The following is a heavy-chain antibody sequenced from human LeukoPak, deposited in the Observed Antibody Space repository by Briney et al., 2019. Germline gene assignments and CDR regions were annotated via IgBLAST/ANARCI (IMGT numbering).Heavy chain of an antibody. D-gene: IGHD2-15*01. CDR3: ARNGFYSIEY. Sequence: SETLSLTCAVSGGSISSNDWWSWVRQPPGKGLEWIGEIHHSGRTNYNPSLESRVTISGDKSRDEFSLKLKSVTAADTAVYYCARNGFYSIEYWGQGTLVTVSS. V-gene: IGHV4-4*02. CDR1: GGSISSNDW. CDR2: IHHSGRT. J-gene: IGHJ4*02.